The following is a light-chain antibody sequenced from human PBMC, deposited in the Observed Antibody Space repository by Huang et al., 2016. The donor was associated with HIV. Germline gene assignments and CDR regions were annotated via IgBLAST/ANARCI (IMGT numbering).Light chain of an antibody. CDR1: QAIINY. CDR2: AAS. V-gene: IGKV1-17*03. Sequence: DIQMTQSPSAMSASVGDKVTINCRASQAIINYLDWFQQKPGRAPKRLIYAASSLQSGVPSRFSGSGYGTNFTIAISGLQPEDFATYYCLQHHAYPRTFGPGTKVEVK. J-gene: IGKJ1*01. CDR3: LQHHAYPRT.